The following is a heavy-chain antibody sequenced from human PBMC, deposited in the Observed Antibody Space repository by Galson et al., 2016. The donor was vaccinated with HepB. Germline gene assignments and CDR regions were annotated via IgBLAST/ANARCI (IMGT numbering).Heavy chain of an antibody. Sequence: AISGDSVSSDGAAWNWIRQSPSRGLEWLGRTYYRSKWYNAYALSVKSRITINPDTSKNQFSLQLSSVTPEDTAVYYCARAEANWDGGGDNWFDPWGQGTLVTVSS. V-gene: IGHV6-1*01. CDR3: ARAEANWDGGGDNWFDP. D-gene: IGHD7-27*01. J-gene: IGHJ5*02. CDR1: GDSVSSDGAA. CDR2: TYYRSKWYN.